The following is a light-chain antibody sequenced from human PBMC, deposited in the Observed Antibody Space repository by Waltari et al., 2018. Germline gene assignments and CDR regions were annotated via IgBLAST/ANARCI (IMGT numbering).Light chain of an antibody. J-gene: IGKJ1*01. V-gene: IGKV1-5*03. CDR2: KVS. CDR1: QSISRS. Sequence: DIQMTQSPSTLSASVGSRVPFPCRASQSISRSLAWYQQKPGKAPKLLIYKVSILESGVPSRFSGSGSGTAFTLTISSLQPDDFATYYCQQYDSYSRRTFGQGTKVEIK. CDR3: QQYDSYSRRT.